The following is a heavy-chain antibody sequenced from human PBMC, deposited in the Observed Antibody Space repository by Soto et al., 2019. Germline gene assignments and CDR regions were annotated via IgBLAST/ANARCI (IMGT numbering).Heavy chain of an antibody. CDR1: GAPFSSYT. CDR3: ARGRYISSGDGDLYDYYGMDV. V-gene: IGHV1-69*06. J-gene: IGHJ6*02. Sequence: GASVQVSCMASGAPFSSYTIIWVRQPPGPGLEWMGGFIPICGTASYAQKFHGRVTITADKATSTAYRELSSLRAEDTAVYYCARGRYISSGDGDLYDYYGMDVWGQGATVTVPS. CDR2: FIPICGTA. D-gene: IGHD6-13*01.